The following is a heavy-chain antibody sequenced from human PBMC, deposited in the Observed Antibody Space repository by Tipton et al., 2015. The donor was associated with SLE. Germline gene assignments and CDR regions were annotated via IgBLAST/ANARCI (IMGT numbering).Heavy chain of an antibody. CDR1: GGSISSYY. Sequence: LRLSCTVSGGSISSYYWGWIRQPPGKGLEWIGNIHHGGSTYYSPSVKSRVTISVDRSKNQFSLTLRSVTAADTAVYYCARGGTGVGYFYYGMDVWGQGTTVSVSS. V-gene: IGHV4-38-2*02. CDR2: IHHGGST. D-gene: IGHD1-14*01. J-gene: IGHJ6*02. CDR3: ARGGTGVGYFYYGMDV.